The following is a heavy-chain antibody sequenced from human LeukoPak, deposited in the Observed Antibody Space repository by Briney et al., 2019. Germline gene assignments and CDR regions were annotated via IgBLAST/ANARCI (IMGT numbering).Heavy chain of an antibody. J-gene: IGHJ5*02. CDR3: AREVVAPAAIDLNWFDP. Sequence: SQTLSLTCTVSGGSISSGGYYWSWIRQHPGKGLEWIGYIYYSGSTYYNPSLKSRVTISVDTSKNQFSLKLSSVTAADTAVYYCAREVVAPAAIDLNWFDPWGQGTLVTVSS. D-gene: IGHD2-2*01. V-gene: IGHV4-31*03. CDR1: GGSISSGGYY. CDR2: IYYSGST.